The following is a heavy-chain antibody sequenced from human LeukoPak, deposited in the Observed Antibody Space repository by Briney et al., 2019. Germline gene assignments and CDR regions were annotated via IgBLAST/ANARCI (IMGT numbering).Heavy chain of an antibody. D-gene: IGHD3-10*01. CDR1: GYTFIGYY. CDR2: INPNSGGT. V-gene: IGHV1-2*06. Sequence: ASVKVSCKASGYTFIGYYIHWVRQAPGQGLEWMGRINPNSGGTNYAQKFQGRVTMTRDTSINTAYVDLTKLRSDDTAVYYCARSRRSGSYGIGYWGQGTLVTVSS. CDR3: ARSRRSGSYGIGY. J-gene: IGHJ4*02.